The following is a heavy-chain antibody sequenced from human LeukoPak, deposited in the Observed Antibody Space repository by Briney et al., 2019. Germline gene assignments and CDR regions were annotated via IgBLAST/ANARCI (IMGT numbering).Heavy chain of an antibody. CDR3: ARVLRYGMDV. CDR2: INTYTGDP. V-gene: IGHV7-4-1*02. J-gene: IGHJ6*02. CDR1: GYIFTSFA. D-gene: IGHD3-16*01. Sequence: ASVKVSCKASGYIFTSFAINWVRQAPGHGLEWMGWINTYTGDPAYAQGFTGRFVFSLDTSVSTAYPQITSLKAEDTAMYYCARVLRYGMDVWGQGTTVTVSS.